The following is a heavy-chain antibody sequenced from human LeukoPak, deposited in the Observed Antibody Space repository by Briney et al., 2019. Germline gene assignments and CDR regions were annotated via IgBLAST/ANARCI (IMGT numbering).Heavy chain of an antibody. CDR1: GGTFSSYA. D-gene: IGHD3-16*01. J-gene: IGHJ3*02. CDR3: ASKGGVLAFDI. V-gene: IGHV1-69*06. CDR2: IIPIFGSS. Sequence: ASVKVSCKASGGTFSSYAISWVRQAPGQGLEWLGGIIPIFGSSNYAQNFQDRVTITADKSTSTAYMELSSLRSEDTAVYYCASKGGVLAFDIWGQGTMVTVSS.